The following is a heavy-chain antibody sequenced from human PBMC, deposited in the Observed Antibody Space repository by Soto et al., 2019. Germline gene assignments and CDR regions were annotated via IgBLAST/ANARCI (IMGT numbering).Heavy chain of an antibody. J-gene: IGHJ4*02. CDR1: GFTFSSYS. CDR3: ARSQNPYFDY. V-gene: IGHV3-21*01. Sequence: PGGSLRLSCAASGFTFSSYSMNWVRQAPGKGLEWVSSISSSSSYIYYADSVKGRFTISRDNAKNSLYLQMNSLRAEDTAVYCCARSQNPYFDYWGQGTLVTVSS. CDR2: ISSSSSYI.